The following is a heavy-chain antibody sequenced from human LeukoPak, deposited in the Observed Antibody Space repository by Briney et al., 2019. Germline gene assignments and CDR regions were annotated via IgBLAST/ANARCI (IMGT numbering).Heavy chain of an antibody. V-gene: IGHV1-2*02. CDR1: GYTLTGYY. Sequence: ASVKFSCQASGYTLTGYYMHWVGQAPRQGIGWMRWINTNSDGTNYAQEFRGSASKNRKTSISTAYMELSRLRTDDTAVYYCARESAVAGTGDYWGQGTLVTVSS. D-gene: IGHD6-19*01. CDR3: ARESAVAGTGDY. CDR2: INTNSDGT. J-gene: IGHJ4*02.